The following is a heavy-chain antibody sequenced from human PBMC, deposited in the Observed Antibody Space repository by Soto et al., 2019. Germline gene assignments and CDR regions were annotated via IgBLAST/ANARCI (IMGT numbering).Heavy chain of an antibody. CDR3: ARAPFLGYCSGGSCYSGVYYFDY. D-gene: IGHD2-15*01. Sequence: QVQLVQSGAEVKKPGSSVKVSCKASGGTFSSYAISWVRQAPGQGLEWMGGIIPIFGTANYAQQFQGRVTITADESTSTAYMELSSLRSEDTAVYYCARAPFLGYCSGGSCYSGVYYFDYWGQGTLVTVSS. V-gene: IGHV1-69*01. J-gene: IGHJ4*02. CDR1: GGTFSSYA. CDR2: IIPIFGTA.